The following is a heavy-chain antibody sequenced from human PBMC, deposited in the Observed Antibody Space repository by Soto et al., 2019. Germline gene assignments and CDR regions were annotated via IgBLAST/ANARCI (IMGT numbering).Heavy chain of an antibody. Sequence: QVQLVESGGGVVQPGRSLRLSCAASGFTFRTYAMHWVRQAPGKGLEWVAIISYDGSNEHYADSVEGRFTISRDNSKNTLYLQMNSLRPEDTAVYYCARPPSLYYGGNYHCFESWGQGTLVTVSS. CDR2: ISYDGSNE. D-gene: IGHD4-17*01. CDR1: GFTFRTYA. J-gene: IGHJ4*02. CDR3: ARPPSLYYGGNYHCFES. V-gene: IGHV3-30-3*01.